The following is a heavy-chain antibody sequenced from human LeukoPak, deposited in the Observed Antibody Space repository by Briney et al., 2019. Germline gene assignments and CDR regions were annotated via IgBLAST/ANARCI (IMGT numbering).Heavy chain of an antibody. J-gene: IGHJ4*02. CDR3: ARGPYYDILTGVIDY. D-gene: IGHD3-9*01. CDR2: ISSSGSTI. CDR1: GFTFSSYE. Sequence: GGSLRLSCAASGFTFSSYEMNWVRQAPGKGLEWVSYISSSGSTIYYADSVKGRFTISRDNAKNSLYLQMNSLRAEDTAVYYCARGPYYDILTGVIDYWGQGTLVTVSS. V-gene: IGHV3-48*03.